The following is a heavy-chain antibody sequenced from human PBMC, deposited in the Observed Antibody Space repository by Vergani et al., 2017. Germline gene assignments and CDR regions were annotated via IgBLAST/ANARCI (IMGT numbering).Heavy chain of an antibody. J-gene: IGHJ3*02. V-gene: IGHV4-61*01. CDR1: GGSVSSGSYY. Sequence: QVQLQESGPGLVKPSETLSLTCTVSGGSVSSGSYYWSWIRQPPGKGLEWIGYIYYSGSTNYNPSLKSRVTISVDTSKNQFSLKLSSVTAADTAVYYCARGDIVVVPAAMGGAPDAFDIWGQGTMVTVSS. D-gene: IGHD2-2*01. CDR3: ARGDIVVVPAAMGGAPDAFDI. CDR2: IYYSGST.